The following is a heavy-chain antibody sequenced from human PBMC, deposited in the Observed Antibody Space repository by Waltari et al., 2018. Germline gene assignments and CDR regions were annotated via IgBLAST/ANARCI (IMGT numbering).Heavy chain of an antibody. CDR3: ARVGRAVDGTFDH. V-gene: IGHV1-3*01. D-gene: IGHD3-16*01. CDR1: GYIFPGYG. Sequence: QVQLVQSGAEVKKPGASVTVSCKASGYIFPGYGIHWVHQAPGQGLEWMGWINVATGKTQYSQKLQGRVTISRDTSASTVYMELSGLRPEDTAVYYCARVGRAVDGTFDHWGQGTLVTVSS. CDR2: INVATGKT. J-gene: IGHJ4*02.